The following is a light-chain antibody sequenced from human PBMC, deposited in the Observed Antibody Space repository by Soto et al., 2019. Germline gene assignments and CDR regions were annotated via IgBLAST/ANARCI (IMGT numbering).Light chain of an antibody. CDR1: QTIRSNY. CDR2: GAS. J-gene: IGKJ1*01. Sequence: ETVWTQSPGTLSLSPGERATLSCRASQTIRSNYLAWYRQTPGQAPRLLIYGASNRATGIADRFSGRGSGTDFTLIIIRLEPGDFALYYCQQYGSSPWTVGQGTKVEIK. V-gene: IGKV3-20*01. CDR3: QQYGSSPWT.